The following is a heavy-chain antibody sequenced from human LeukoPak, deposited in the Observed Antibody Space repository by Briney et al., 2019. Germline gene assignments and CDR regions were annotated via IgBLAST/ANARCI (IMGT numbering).Heavy chain of an antibody. CDR3: ARDKAWDY. Sequence: GASVKVSCKASGYTFTVFYMHWVRQAPGQGLEWMGWINPNSGGTNYAQNFQGRVTMTRDTSISTAYMELSRLRSDDTAVYYCARDKAWDYWGQGTLVTVSS. CDR2: INPNSGGT. V-gene: IGHV1-2*02. CDR1: GYTFTVFY. J-gene: IGHJ4*02.